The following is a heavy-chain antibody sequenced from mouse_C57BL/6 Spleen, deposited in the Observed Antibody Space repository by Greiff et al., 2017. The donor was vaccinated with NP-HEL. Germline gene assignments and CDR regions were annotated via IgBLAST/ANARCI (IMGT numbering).Heavy chain of an antibody. J-gene: IGHJ2*01. CDR3: ASRGGRGYFDY. CDR2: INPYNGGT. Sequence: VQLQQSGPVLVKPGASVKMSCKASGYTFTDYYMNWVKQSHGKSLEWIGVINPYNGGTSYNQKFKGKATLTVDKSSSTAYMELNSLTSEDSAVYYCASRGGRGYFDYWGQGTTLTVSS. D-gene: IGHD1-1*02. CDR1: GYTFTDYY. V-gene: IGHV1-19*01.